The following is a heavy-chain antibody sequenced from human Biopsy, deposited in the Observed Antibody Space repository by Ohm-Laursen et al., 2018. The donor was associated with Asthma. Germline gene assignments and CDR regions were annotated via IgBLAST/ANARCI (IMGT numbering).Heavy chain of an antibody. D-gene: IGHD3-10*01. CDR2: IFFDGSNK. CDR3: ARGKTRGRSYYFDY. CDR1: GFTFHNYV. V-gene: IGHV3-30-3*01. J-gene: IGHJ4*02. Sequence: RSLRLSCAASGFTFHNYVMHWVRQAPGKGLEWVAGIFFDGSNKYYADSVKGRFTISRDNSKDTLYLQVNSLRGDDTAVYCCARGKTRGRSYYFDYWGQGTLVTVSS.